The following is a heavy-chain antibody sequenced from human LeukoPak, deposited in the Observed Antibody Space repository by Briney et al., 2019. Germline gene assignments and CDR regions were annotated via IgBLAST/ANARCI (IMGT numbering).Heavy chain of an antibody. CDR3: ARYCSSTSCSTPFDY. Sequence: GGSLRLSCAASGFTVSNNYMSWVRQAPGKGLEWVSVLNSGGGTYYADSVKGRFTIPRDSSKNTLYLQMTSLRAEDTAIYYCARYCSSTSCSTPFDYGGQGTTVTVSS. V-gene: IGHV3-53*01. J-gene: IGHJ4*02. D-gene: IGHD2-2*02. CDR1: GFTVSNNY. CDR2: LNSGGGT.